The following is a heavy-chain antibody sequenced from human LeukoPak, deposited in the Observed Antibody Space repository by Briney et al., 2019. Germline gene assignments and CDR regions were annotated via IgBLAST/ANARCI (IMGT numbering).Heavy chain of an antibody. CDR3: AREPFYDSSGYSGVGAFDI. J-gene: IGHJ3*02. Sequence: SETLSLTCAVYGGSFSGYYWSWIRQPPGKGLEWIGEINHSGSTNYNPSLKSRVTISVDTSKNQFSLKLSSVTAADTAVYYCAREPFYDSSGYSGVGAFDIWGQGTMVTVSS. CDR2: INHSGST. CDR1: GGSFSGYY. V-gene: IGHV4-34*01. D-gene: IGHD3-22*01.